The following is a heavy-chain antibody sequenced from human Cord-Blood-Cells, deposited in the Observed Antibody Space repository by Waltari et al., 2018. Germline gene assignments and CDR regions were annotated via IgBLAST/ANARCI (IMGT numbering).Heavy chain of an antibody. CDR1: GGTFSSYA. V-gene: IGHV1-69*10. J-gene: IGHJ5*02. D-gene: IGHD6-25*01. Sequence: QVQLVQSGAEVKKPGSSVKVSCKASGGTFSSYAISWVRQAPGQGLEWMGGIITILGIANYAQKFQGRVTITADKSTSTAYMELHSLRSEDTAVYYWARGAPGFNWFDPWGQGTLVTVSS. CDR2: IITILGIA. CDR3: ARGAPGFNWFDP.